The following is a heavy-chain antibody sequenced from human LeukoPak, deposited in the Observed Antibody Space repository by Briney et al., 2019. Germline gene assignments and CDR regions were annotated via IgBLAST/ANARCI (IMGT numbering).Heavy chain of an antibody. D-gene: IGHD2-8*01. V-gene: IGHV4-39*01. Sequence: PSETLSLTCTVSGGSISSTGYYWGWIRQSPGKGLEWIGTIYHSGSTNYNPSLKSRVTISVDTSKNQFSLKLSSVTAADMAVYYCTRHQWWLAPRNFDYWGQGTLVTVSS. CDR1: GGSISSTGYY. J-gene: IGHJ4*02. CDR2: IYHSGST. CDR3: TRHQWWLAPRNFDY.